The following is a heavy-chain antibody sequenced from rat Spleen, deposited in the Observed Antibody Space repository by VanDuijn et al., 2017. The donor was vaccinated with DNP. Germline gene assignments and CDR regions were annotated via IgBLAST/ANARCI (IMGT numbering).Heavy chain of an antibody. J-gene: IGHJ2*01. D-gene: IGHD1-2*01. CDR1: GFTFSDYY. V-gene: IGHV5-7*01. Sequence: EVKLVESGGGLVQPGRSLKLSCAASGFTFSDYYMAWVRQAPTKGLELVAAITYVGRITYYRDSVKGRFTISRDNAKGSLYLQMNSLRSEDTATYYCARQSYSSYGFDYWGQGVMVTVSS. CDR3: ARQSYSSYGFDY. CDR2: ITYVGRIT.